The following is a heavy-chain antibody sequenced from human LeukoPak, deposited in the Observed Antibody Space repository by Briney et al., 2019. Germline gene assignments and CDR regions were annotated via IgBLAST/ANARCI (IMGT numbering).Heavy chain of an antibody. CDR2: MNPNSGNT. Sequence: ASVKVSCKASVYTFTRYDSNWVRQATGQGLEWMGWMNPNSGNTGYAQKFQGRVTMTRNTSISTAYMELSSLRSEETAVYYCARIDSGTDYWGQGTLVTVSS. CDR3: ARIDSGTDY. V-gene: IGHV1-8*01. CDR1: VYTFTRYD. D-gene: IGHD1-14*01. J-gene: IGHJ4*02.